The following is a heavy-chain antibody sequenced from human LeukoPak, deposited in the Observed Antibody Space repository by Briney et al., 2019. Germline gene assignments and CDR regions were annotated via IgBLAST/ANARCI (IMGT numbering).Heavy chain of an antibody. CDR1: GDSVSSNSAA. CDR2: TYYRSKWYN. J-gene: IGHJ4*02. CDR3: AREKKGRGSGWYPFDY. D-gene: IGHD6-19*01. Sequence: SQTLSLTCAISGDSVSSNSAAWNWIRQSPSRGLEWQGRTYYRSKWYNDYAVSVKSRITINPDTSKNQFSLQLNSVTPEDTAVYYCAREKKGRGSGWYPFDYWGQGTLVTVSS. V-gene: IGHV6-1*01.